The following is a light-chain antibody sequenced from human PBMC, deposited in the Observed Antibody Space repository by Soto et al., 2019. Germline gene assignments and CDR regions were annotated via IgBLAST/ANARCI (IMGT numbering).Light chain of an antibody. Sequence: AIPLTQSPSSLSASVGDRVTITCRASQGISDAVAWYQQKPGKAPKLLMFDASNLASGVPSRFSGSGAGTDFTLTIDSLQPEDFATYYCQQFNNYPPTFGGGTKVENK. CDR2: DAS. V-gene: IGKV1D-13*01. CDR3: QQFNNYPPT. CDR1: QGISDA. J-gene: IGKJ4*01.